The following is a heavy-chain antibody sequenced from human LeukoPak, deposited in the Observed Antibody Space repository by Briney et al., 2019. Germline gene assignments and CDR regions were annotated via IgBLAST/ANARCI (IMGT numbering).Heavy chain of an antibody. V-gene: IGHV4-59*01. CDR3: ARDYARPSSSGWFDP. CDR1: GGSISSYY. J-gene: IGHJ5*02. Sequence: SETLSLTCTVSGGSISSYYWSWIRQPPRKGLEWIGYIYYSGSTRYNPSLKSRVTISVDTAKNQFSLKLRSVTAADTAVYYCARDYARPSSSGWFDPWGQGTLVTVSS. CDR2: IYYSGST. D-gene: IGHD6-6*01.